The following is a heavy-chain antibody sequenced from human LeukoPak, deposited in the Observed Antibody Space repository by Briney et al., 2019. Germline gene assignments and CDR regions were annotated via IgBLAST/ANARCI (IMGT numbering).Heavy chain of an antibody. CDR2: IYYSGST. Sequence: SETLSLTCTVSGGSISSYYWSWIRQPPGKGLEWIGYIYYSGSTNYNPSLKSRVTISVDTSKNQFSLKLSSVTAADTAVYYCAGVKSTYYYDSSGRDYYYYMDVWGKGTTVTVSS. J-gene: IGHJ6*03. V-gene: IGHV4-59*01. D-gene: IGHD3-22*01. CDR1: GGSISSYY. CDR3: AGVKSTYYYDSSGRDYYYYMDV.